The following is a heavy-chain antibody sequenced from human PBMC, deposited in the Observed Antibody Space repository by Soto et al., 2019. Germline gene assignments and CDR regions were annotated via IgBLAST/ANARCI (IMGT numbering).Heavy chain of an antibody. V-gene: IGHV3-21*01. CDR2: ISSSTYI. D-gene: IGHD6-13*01. CDR3: ARAIAAAGTRGGFDI. J-gene: IGHJ3*02. Sequence: GGSLRLSCAASGFTFRSYSMNWVRQAPGKGLEWVSVISSSTYIYYADSLKGRFTISRDDAENSLYLQVNSLRAEDTAVYYCARAIAAAGTRGGFDIWGQGTMVTVSS. CDR1: GFTFRSYS.